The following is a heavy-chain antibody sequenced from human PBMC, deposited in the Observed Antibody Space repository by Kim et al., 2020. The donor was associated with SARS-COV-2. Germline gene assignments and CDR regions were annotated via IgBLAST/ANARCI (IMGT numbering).Heavy chain of an antibody. Sequence: ASVKVSCKASGYTFTSYAMHWVRQAPGQRLEWMGWINAGNGNTKYSQKFQGRVTITRDTSASTAYMELSSLRSEDTAVYYCAREARRIVVVPAAPPCYWGQGTLVTVSS. D-gene: IGHD2-2*01. V-gene: IGHV1-3*01. CDR1: GYTFTSYA. J-gene: IGHJ4*02. CDR3: AREARRIVVVPAAPPCY. CDR2: INAGNGNT.